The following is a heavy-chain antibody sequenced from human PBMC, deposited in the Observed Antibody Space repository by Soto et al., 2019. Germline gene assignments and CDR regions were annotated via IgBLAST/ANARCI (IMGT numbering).Heavy chain of an antibody. CDR3: VRGQPHRITIFEVVIRSYDYGMDV. D-gene: IGHD3-3*01. J-gene: IGHJ6*02. V-gene: IGHV4-34*01. Sequence: QVQLQQWGAGLLKPSETLSLTCAVYGGSFTGYYWTWIRQTPGKGLEWIGEINYRGSTYYNPSLDSRLTMPVDPSKNQFSLKLSSVTAAATAVYFCVRGQPHRITIFEVVIRSYDYGMDVWGQGTTVTVSS. CDR1: GGSFTGYY. CDR2: INYRGST.